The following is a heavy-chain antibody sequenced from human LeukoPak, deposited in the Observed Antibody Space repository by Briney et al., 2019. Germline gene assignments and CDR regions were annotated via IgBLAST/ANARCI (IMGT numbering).Heavy chain of an antibody. CDR3: ARDPSSAYYYYYGMDV. CDR1: GFTVSSNY. J-gene: IGHJ6*04. CDR2: IYSGGST. V-gene: IGHV3-53*01. D-gene: IGHD6-13*01. Sequence: HPGGSLRLSCAASGFTVSSNYMSWVRQAPGKGLEWVSVIYSGGSTYYADSVKGRFTISRDKSKNTLYLQMNSLRAEDTAVYYCARDPSSAYYYYYGMDVWGKGTTVTVSS.